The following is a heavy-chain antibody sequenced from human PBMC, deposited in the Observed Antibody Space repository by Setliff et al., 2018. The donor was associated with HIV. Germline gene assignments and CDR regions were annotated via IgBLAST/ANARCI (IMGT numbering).Heavy chain of an antibody. J-gene: IGHJ4*02. V-gene: IGHV4-59*01. CDR2: AFHSGAT. CDR1: GGSITTYF. Sequence: PSETLSLTCTVSGGSITTYFWTWIRQPPGKGLEWIGSAFHSGATNYNPSLKSRVTISVDTSKNQFSLKLSSVTAADTAVYYCATVVGISPGVGEYYFDYWGQGTLVTVSS. D-gene: IGHD3-22*01. CDR3: ATVVGISPGVGEYYFDY.